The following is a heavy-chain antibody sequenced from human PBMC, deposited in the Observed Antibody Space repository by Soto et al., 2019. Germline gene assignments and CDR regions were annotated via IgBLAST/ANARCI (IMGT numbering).Heavy chain of an antibody. CDR3: TTDRVIVVVVAATQNDY. J-gene: IGHJ4*02. CDR2: INGDGSFT. D-gene: IGHD2-15*01. V-gene: IGHV3-74*01. CDR1: AFTFKNHW. Sequence: GGSLRLSCVGSAFTFKNHWMHWVRQVPGKGPVWVSRINGDGSFTSYADAVKGRFTISRDNAKNTLSLQMNSLKTEDTAVYYCTTDRVIVVVVAATQNDYWGQGTLVTVSS.